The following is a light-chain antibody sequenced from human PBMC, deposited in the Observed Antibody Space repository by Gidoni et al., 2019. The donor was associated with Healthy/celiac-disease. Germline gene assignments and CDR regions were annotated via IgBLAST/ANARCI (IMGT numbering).Light chain of an antibody. Sequence: DSERPSWIPERFSGSSSGTTVTLTISRVQAEDEADYYCQSAVSMGTSWVFGGGTKLSVL. J-gene: IGLJ3*02. V-gene: IGLV3-25*03. CDR2: DS. CDR3: QSAVSMGTSWV.